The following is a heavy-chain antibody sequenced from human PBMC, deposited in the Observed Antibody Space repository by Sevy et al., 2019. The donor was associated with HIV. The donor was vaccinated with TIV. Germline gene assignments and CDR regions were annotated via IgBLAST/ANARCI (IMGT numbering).Heavy chain of an antibody. Sequence: GESLKISCAASGFNFGSHAMHWVRQAPGKGLDWVAVISSDGNSQYSADSVKGRFTISGDNSKNTLYLQMDSLRVEDTAVYYCARDLICGSYSQSLDYWGQGTLVTVSS. D-gene: IGHD1-26*01. CDR1: GFNFGSHA. CDR3: ARDLICGSYSQSLDY. V-gene: IGHV3-30*04. CDR2: ISSDGNSQ. J-gene: IGHJ4*02.